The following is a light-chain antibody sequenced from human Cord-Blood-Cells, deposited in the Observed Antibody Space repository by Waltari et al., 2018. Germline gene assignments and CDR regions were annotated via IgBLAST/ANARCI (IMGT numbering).Light chain of an antibody. Sequence: DVVMTQSPLSLPVTLGQPASISCRSSQSLVHSDGNNYLKWLQQRPGQSPRRLIYTVTNRDSGVPDRFSGSGSGTDVTLKISRVEAEDVGVYYCMQGTHWPPTFGGGTKVEIK. J-gene: IGKJ4*01. CDR1: QSLVHSDGNNY. CDR3: MQGTHWPPT. CDR2: TVT. V-gene: IGKV2-30*02.